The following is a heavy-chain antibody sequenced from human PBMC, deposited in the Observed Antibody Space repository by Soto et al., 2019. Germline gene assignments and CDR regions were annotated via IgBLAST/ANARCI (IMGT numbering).Heavy chain of an antibody. V-gene: IGHV4-34*01. J-gene: IGHJ4*02. D-gene: IGHD2-2*01. Sequence: SEPLSLNCAVCGGSFIGYYWSWIRQPPGKGLEWIGEINHSGSTNYNPSLKSRVTISVDTSKNQFSLKLSSVTAADTAVYYCARVRVYCSSTSCRTKIFDYWGQGTLVTVS. CDR3: ARVRVYCSSTSCRTKIFDY. CDR1: GGSFIGYY. CDR2: INHSGST.